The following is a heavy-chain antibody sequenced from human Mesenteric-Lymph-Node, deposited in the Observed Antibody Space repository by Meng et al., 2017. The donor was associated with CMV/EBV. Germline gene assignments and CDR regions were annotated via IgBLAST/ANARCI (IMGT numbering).Heavy chain of an antibody. D-gene: IGHD4-11*01. CDR2: ISNSGGGT. J-gene: IGHJ4*02. V-gene: IGHV3-23*01. CDR3: VKDLTTATTYFDY. Sequence: GGSLRLSCAASGFTFSSYWMSWVRQAPGKGLEWVAGISNSGGGTYYADSVKGRFTISRDNSKNTLYLQMNSLRAEDTAVYSCVKDLTTATTYFDYWGQGTLVTVSS. CDR1: GFTFSSYW.